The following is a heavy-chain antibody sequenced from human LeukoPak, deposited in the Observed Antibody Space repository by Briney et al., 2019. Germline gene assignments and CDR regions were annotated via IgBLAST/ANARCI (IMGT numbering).Heavy chain of an antibody. Sequence: PGRSLRLSCAASGFTVSSNYMSWVRQAPGKGLEWVSVIYSGGSTYYADSVKGRFTISRDNSKNTLYLQMNSLRAEDTAVYYCARDRLLWFGERGQGTLVTVSS. CDR1: GFTVSSNY. CDR2: IYSGGST. V-gene: IGHV3-66*01. J-gene: IGHJ4*02. CDR3: ARDRLLWFGE. D-gene: IGHD3-10*01.